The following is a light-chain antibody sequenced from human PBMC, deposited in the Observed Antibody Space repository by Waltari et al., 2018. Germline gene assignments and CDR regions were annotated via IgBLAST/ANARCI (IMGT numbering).Light chain of an antibody. J-gene: IGKJ1*01. Sequence: PSCRASEGCFGNLAWYQQKPGQAPRLLIHGTSTRATGVPARFGGSGSGTEFTLTISSLQSEDFAIYYCQQYYYWWTFGQGTKVEIK. CDR1: EGCFGN. CDR3: QQYYYWWT. V-gene: IGKV3-15*01. CDR2: GTS.